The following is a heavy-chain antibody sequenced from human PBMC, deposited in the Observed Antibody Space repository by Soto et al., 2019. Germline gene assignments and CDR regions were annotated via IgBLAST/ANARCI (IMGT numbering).Heavy chain of an antibody. CDR3: ARRYYDILTGYYNPHFDY. Sequence: SETLSLTCTVSGGSISSSSYYWGWIRQPPGKGLEWIGSIYYSGSTYYNPSLKSRVTISVDTSKNQFSLKLSSVTAADTAVYYCARRYYDILTGYYNPHFDYWGQGTLVTVSS. CDR2: IYYSGST. D-gene: IGHD3-9*01. CDR1: GGSISSSSYY. J-gene: IGHJ4*02. V-gene: IGHV4-39*01.